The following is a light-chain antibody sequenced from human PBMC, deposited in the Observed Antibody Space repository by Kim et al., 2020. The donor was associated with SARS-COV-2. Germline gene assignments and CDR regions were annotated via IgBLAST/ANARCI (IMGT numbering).Light chain of an antibody. Sequence: EIVLTQSPDTLSLFPGERATLSCRASQSVNSDLAWYQQKPGQAPRLLIYRAFNRATGIPARFSGSGSGTDFTLTISSLEPEDFAVYFCQQCRDWPPYTFGQGTTLEI. J-gene: IGKJ2*01. CDR3: QQCRDWPPYT. V-gene: IGKV3-11*01. CDR2: RAF. CDR1: QSVNSD.